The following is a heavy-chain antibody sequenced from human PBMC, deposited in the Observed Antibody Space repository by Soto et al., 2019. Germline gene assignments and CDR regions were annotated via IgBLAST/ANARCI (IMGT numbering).Heavy chain of an antibody. CDR3: ITDHGRSVPPYFYYGSDV. J-gene: IGHJ6*02. Sequence: PGGSLRLSCAASWFPFTNAWMSWVRKAQGKGLEWVGRIKSKDDGVTTDYAAAVKGRYTISRDDSKNTLFLHMNSLKSDDTAFYYCITDHGRSVPPYFYYGSDVWGQVTTVSVSS. D-gene: IGHD2-15*01. CDR2: IKSKDDGVTT. CDR1: WFPFTNAW. V-gene: IGHV3-15*01.